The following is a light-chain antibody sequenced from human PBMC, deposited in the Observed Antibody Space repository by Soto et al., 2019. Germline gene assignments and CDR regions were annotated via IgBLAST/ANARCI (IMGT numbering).Light chain of an antibody. J-gene: IGLJ7*01. CDR1: SSNIGNNY. V-gene: IGLV1-51*02. Sequence: QSVLTQPPSVSAAPGQKVTISCSGSSSNIGNNYVSWYQQLPGTAPKLLIYENNKRPSGIPDRFSGSKSVTSATLGITGLQTGDEADYYCGTWDSSLSAVFGGGTQLTVL. CDR2: ENN. CDR3: GTWDSSLSAV.